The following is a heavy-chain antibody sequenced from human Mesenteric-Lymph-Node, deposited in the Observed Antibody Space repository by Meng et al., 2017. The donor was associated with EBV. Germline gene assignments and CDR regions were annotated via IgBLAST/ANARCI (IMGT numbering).Heavy chain of an antibody. J-gene: IGHJ5*01. V-gene: IGHV1-18*01. CDR3: ATEARSGTFNWFDS. D-gene: IGHD1-1*01. CDR1: GYIFTSYG. CDR2: ISTYSGNT. Sequence: VYLVQSGARVKKPGASVKASCKASGYIFTSYGINWVRQAPGKGLEWMGWISTYSGNTDYAQNFQGRVTMTTDTSTSTAYMELRSLKSDDTAVFYCATEARSGTFNWFDSWGQGTLVTVSS.